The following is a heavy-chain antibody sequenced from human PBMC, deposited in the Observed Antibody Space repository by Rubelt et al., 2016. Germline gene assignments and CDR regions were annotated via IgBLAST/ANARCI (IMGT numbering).Heavy chain of an antibody. V-gene: IGHV4-34*01. J-gene: IGHJ3*02. CDR2: INHSGST. CDR1: GGSFSGYY. D-gene: IGHD2-21*02. CDR3: ARADPRCGGDCDNILGVAFDI. Sequence: QVQLQQWGAGLLKPSETLSLTCAVYGGSFSGYYWSWIRQPPGKGLEWIGEINHSGSTNYNPSLKSRVTISVDTSKNQFSLKRSSVTAADTAVYYCARADPRCGGDCDNILGVAFDIWGQGTMVTVSS.